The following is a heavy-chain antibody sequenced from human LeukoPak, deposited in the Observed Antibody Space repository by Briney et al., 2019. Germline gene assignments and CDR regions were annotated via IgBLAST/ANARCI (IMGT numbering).Heavy chain of an antibody. Sequence: GGSLRLSCAASGFSFSSFWMTWVRQAAGKGLEWVAHITPDGSEKYYVDSVKGRFTISRDNAKNSLYLQMNSLRAEDTAVYYCARDFVAMVRGVLPDYWGQGTLVTVSS. CDR1: GFSFSSFW. J-gene: IGHJ4*02. CDR3: ARDFVAMVRGVLPDY. CDR2: ITPDGSEK. V-gene: IGHV3-7*01. D-gene: IGHD3-10*01.